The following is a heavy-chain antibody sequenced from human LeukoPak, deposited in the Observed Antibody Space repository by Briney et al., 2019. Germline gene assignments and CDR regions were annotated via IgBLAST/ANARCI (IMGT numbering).Heavy chain of an antibody. J-gene: IGHJ4*02. D-gene: IGHD1-26*01. CDR2: IKQDGSEK. V-gene: IGHV3-7*01. Sequence: GGSLRLSCAASGFTFSSYWMSWVRQAPGKGLEWVANIKQDGSEKYYVDSVKGRFTISRDNAKNSLYLQMNSLRAEDTAVYYCARDEWELPLLAFDYWGQGTLVTVSS. CDR1: GFTFSSYW. CDR3: ARDEWELPLLAFDY.